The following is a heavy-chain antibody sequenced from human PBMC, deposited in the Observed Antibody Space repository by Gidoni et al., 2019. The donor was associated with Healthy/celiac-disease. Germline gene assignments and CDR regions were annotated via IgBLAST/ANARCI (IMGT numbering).Heavy chain of an antibody. CDR3: ARDTEPDYSNYYDYGMDV. CDR1: GFTFSSYA. CDR2: ISYDGSNK. D-gene: IGHD4-4*01. J-gene: IGHJ6*02. V-gene: IGHV3-30-3*01. Sequence: QVQLVESGGGVVQPGRSLRLSCAASGFTFSSYAMHWVRQAPGKGLEWGAVISYDGSNKYYADSVKGRFTISRDNSKNTLYLQMNSLRAEDTAVYYCARDTEPDYSNYYDYGMDVWGQGTTVTVSS.